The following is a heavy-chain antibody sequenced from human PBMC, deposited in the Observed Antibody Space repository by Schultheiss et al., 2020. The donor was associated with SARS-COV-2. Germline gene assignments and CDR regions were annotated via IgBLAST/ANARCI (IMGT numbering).Heavy chain of an antibody. V-gene: IGHV3-23*01. CDR2: IGNSGTRI. J-gene: IGHJ6*03. D-gene: IGHD2-21*01. Sequence: GGSLRLSCAASGFTFSTYAMSWVRQAPGKGLEWVSGIGNSGTRIYYADSVKGRFTISRDNSKNTLYLQMNSLRAEDTAVYYCARDRFHMDVWGKGTTVTVSS. CDR1: GFTFSTYA. CDR3: ARDRFHMDV.